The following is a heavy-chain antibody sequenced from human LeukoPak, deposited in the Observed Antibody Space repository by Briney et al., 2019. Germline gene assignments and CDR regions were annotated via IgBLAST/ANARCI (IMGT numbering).Heavy chain of an antibody. J-gene: IGHJ6*02. CDR2: ISYDGSNK. CDR3: AKSSSGWTNYYYCYGMDV. V-gene: IGHV3-30*18. CDR1: GFTFSSYG. Sequence: GRSLRLSCAASGFTFSSYGMHWVRQAPGKGLEWVAVISYDGSNKYYADSVKGRFTISRDNSKNTLYLQMNSLRAEDTAVYYCAKSSSGWTNYYYCYGMDVWGQGTTVTVSS. D-gene: IGHD6-19*01.